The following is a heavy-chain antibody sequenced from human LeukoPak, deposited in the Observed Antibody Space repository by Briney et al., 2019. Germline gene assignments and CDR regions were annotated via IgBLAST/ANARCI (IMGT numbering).Heavy chain of an antibody. J-gene: IGHJ3*02. V-gene: IGHV3-20*04. Sequence: GGSLRLSCAASGFTFDDYGMSWVRQAPGKGLEWVSGINWNGGSTGYADSVKGRFTISRDNAKNSLYLQMNSLRAEDTAVYYCARDSQLRYFDRRDAFDIWGQGTMVTVSS. CDR2: INWNGGST. D-gene: IGHD3-9*01. CDR3: ARDSQLRYFDRRDAFDI. CDR1: GFTFDDYG.